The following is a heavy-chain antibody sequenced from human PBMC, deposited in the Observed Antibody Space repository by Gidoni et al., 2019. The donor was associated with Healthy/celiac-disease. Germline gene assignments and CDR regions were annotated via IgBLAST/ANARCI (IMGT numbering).Heavy chain of an antibody. V-gene: IGHV3-64D*06. J-gene: IGHJ3*02. CDR3: VKWWWDYGDYGGPVDAFDI. Sequence: EVQLVESGGGLVQPGGSLRTSCSASGFTFTSSAMHWVRQAPGKGLEYVSAISSNGGSTYYADAVKGRFTISRDNSKNTLYLQMSSLRAEDTAVYYCVKWWWDYGDYGGPVDAFDIWGQGTMVTVSS. CDR1: GFTFTSSA. D-gene: IGHD4-17*01. CDR2: ISSNGGST.